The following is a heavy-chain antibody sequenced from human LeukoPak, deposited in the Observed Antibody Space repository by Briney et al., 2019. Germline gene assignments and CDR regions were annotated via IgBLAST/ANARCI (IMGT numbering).Heavy chain of an antibody. D-gene: IGHD3-10*01. CDR2: INTNTGNP. CDR1: GYSFTSYS. J-gene: IGHJ4*02. Sequence: ASVKVSCKASGYSFTSYSVNWVRQAPGQGLEWMGWINTNTGNPTYAQGFTGRFVFSLDTSVSTAYLQISSLKAEDTAVYYCARYGKYGSGSYGDYWGQGTLVTVSS. CDR3: ARYGKYGSGSYGDY. V-gene: IGHV7-4-1*02.